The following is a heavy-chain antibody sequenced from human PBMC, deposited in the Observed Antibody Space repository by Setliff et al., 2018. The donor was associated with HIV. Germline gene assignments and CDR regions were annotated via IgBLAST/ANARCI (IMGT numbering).Heavy chain of an antibody. Sequence: GGSLRLSCAASGFAFDNYCMTWVRQAPGKGLEWVSGIGGSTGTTYYADSAKGRSTISRDNSKNTLYLQMNSLRAEDTAVYYCAKSGGLAAAGTVHFDYWGQGTLVTVSS. CDR1: GFAFDNYC. D-gene: IGHD6-13*01. J-gene: IGHJ4*02. CDR2: IGGSTGTT. CDR3: AKSGGLAAAGTVHFDY. V-gene: IGHV3-23*01.